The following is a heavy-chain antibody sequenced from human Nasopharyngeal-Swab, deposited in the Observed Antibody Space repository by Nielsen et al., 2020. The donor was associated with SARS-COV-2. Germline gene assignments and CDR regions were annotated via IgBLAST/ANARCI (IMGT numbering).Heavy chain of an antibody. CDR2: ISWNSGST. Sequence: GGSLRLSCAASGFRFDDYAMHWVRQAPGKGLEWVSGISWNSGSTHYADSVKGRFTISRDNAKNSLYLQMNSLRDEDTAVYYCVRDHLGSNYFDYWGQGTLVTVSS. V-gene: IGHV3-9*01. J-gene: IGHJ4*02. CDR1: GFRFDDYA. CDR3: VRDHLGSNYFDY.